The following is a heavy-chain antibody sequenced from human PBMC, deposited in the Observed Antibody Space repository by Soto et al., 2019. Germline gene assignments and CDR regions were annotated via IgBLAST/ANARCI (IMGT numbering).Heavy chain of an antibody. CDR1: GFTFSSYG. Sequence: QVQLAESGGGVVQPGRSLRLSCAASGFTFSSYGMHWVRQAPGKGLEWVAVIWYDGSNKYYADSVKGRFTISRDNSKNTLYLQMNSLRAEDTAVYYCARIYCSGGSCYGNYYYYGMDVWGQGTTVTVSS. CDR3: ARIYCSGGSCYGNYYYYGMDV. V-gene: IGHV3-33*01. CDR2: IWYDGSNK. D-gene: IGHD2-15*01. J-gene: IGHJ6*02.